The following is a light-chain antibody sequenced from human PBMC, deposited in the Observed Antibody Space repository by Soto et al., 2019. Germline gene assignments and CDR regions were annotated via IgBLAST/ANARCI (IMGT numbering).Light chain of an antibody. CDR3: MQALQSPLYT. CDR2: LGS. Sequence: DIVMTQSPLSLPVTPGAPASISCRSSQSLLHRNGYNYLDWYLQKPGQSPQLLIYLGSNRASGVTDRFSGSGSGTDFTLKISRVEAEDVGVYYCMQALQSPLYTFGQGTKLDIK. CDR1: QSLLHRNGYNY. V-gene: IGKV2-28*01. J-gene: IGKJ2*01.